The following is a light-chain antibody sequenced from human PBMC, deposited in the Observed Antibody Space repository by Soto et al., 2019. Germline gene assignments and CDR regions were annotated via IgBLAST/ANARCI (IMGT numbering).Light chain of an antibody. CDR3: SSYAGTHVV. V-gene: IGLV2-8*01. J-gene: IGLJ1*01. Sequence: QSVLTQPPSASGSPGQSVTISCTGTSSDVGGYNYVSWYQQHRGQAPKLMIYDVSKRPSGVPDRFSGSKSGNTAYLTVSGLQADDEADYYCSSYAGTHVVFGTGTKLTVL. CDR1: SSDVGGYNY. CDR2: DVS.